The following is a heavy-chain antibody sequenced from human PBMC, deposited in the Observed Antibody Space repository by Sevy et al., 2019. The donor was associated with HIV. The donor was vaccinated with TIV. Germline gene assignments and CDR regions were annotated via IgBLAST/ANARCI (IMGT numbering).Heavy chain of an antibody. V-gene: IGHV3-23*01. CDR1: GFTFSTYA. CDR2: IFRNFRGVDVT. D-gene: IGHD3-22*01. CDR3: AGARYDSSGSFDAFDI. J-gene: IGHJ3*02. Sequence: GGSLRLSCTTSGFTFSTYAMTWVRQAPGKGLEWVSTIFRNFRGVDVTYYADSVKGRFTISRDSSRNTLYLQMNSLRAEDKAIYYCAGARYDSSGSFDAFDIWGQGTMVTVSS.